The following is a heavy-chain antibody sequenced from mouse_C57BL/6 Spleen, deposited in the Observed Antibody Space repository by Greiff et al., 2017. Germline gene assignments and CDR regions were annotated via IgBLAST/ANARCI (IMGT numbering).Heavy chain of an antibody. D-gene: IGHD1-1*01. Sequence: EVQLVESGGGLVQPGGSLSLSCAASGFTFTDYYMSWVRQPPGKALEWLGFIRNKANGYTTEYSASVKGRFTISRDNSQSILYLQMNALRAEDSATYYCARSGGTTVEARDAMDKWGQGTSVTVSS. CDR3: ARSGGTTVEARDAMDK. J-gene: IGHJ4*01. V-gene: IGHV7-3*01. CDR1: GFTFTDYY. CDR2: IRNKANGYTT.